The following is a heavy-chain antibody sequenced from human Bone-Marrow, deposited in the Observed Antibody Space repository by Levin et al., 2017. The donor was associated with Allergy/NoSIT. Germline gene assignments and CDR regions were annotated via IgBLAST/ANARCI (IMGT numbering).Heavy chain of an antibody. CDR1: GFNFDEYA. CDR2: ISWNSATI. D-gene: IGHD3-22*01. J-gene: IGHJ1*01. CDR3: VREAGGYYDRRGLGEIFQQ. V-gene: IGHV3-9*01. Sequence: PGGSLRLSCAASGFNFDEYAMHWVRQAPGMGLEWVSKISWNSATIAYADSVRGRFTISRDNAKNSLYLQMNSLRDEDTAFYYCVREAGGYYDRRGLGEIFQQWGQGTLVGVSS.